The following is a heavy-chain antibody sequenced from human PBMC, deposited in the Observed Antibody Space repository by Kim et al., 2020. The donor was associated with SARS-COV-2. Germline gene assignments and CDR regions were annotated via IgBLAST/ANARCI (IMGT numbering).Heavy chain of an antibody. CDR1: GFTFSNAW. J-gene: IGHJ4*02. CDR3: TTGIAAESWREVDY. V-gene: IGHV3-15*01. CDR2: IKSKTDGGTT. Sequence: GGSLRLSCAASGFTFSNAWMSWVRQAPGKGLEWVGRIKSKTDGGTTDYAAPVKGRFTISRDDSKNTLYLQMNSLKTEDTAVYYCTTGIAAESWREVDYWGQGTLVTVSS. D-gene: IGHD6-13*01.